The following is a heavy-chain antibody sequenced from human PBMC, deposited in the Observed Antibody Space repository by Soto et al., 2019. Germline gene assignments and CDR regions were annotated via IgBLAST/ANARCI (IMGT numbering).Heavy chain of an antibody. CDR3: AKKTGRYFDWLLYLDY. CDR1: GFTFSSYA. CDR2: ISGSGGIT. V-gene: IGHV3-23*01. Sequence: GGSLRLSCAASGFTFSSYAMSWVRQAPGKGLEWVSAISGSGGITYYADSVKGRFTISRDNSKNTLYLQMNSLRAEDTAVYYCAKKTGRYFDWLLYLDYWGQGTLVTVSS. J-gene: IGHJ4*02. D-gene: IGHD3-9*01.